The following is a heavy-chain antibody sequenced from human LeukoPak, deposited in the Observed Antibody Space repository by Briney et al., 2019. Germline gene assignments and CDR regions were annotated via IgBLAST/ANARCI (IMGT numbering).Heavy chain of an antibody. V-gene: IGHV3-66*02. CDR3: ARDVGAARDY. J-gene: IGHJ4*02. D-gene: IGHD6-6*01. CDR1: GFTVSSNY. Sequence: GGSLRLSXAASGFTVSSNYMSWVRQTPGKGLEWVSVIYSGGSTYYADSVKGRFTISGDNSKNTLYLQMNSLRAEDTAVYYCARDVGAARDYWGQGTLVTVSS. CDR2: IYSGGST.